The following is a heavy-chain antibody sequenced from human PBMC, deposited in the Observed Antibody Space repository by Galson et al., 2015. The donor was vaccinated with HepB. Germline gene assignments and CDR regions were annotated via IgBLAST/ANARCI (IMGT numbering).Heavy chain of an antibody. J-gene: IGHJ4*02. CDR2: ISGSGGST. D-gene: IGHD3-22*01. CDR1: GFTFSSYA. CDR3: AKEGYYYDSSGYYGGAFDY. Sequence: SLRLSCAASGFTFSSYAMSWVRQAPGKGLEWVSAISGSGGSTYYADSVKGRFTISRDNSKNTLYLQMNSLRAEDTAVYYCAKEGYYYDSSGYYGGAFDYWGQGTLVTVSS. V-gene: IGHV3-23*01.